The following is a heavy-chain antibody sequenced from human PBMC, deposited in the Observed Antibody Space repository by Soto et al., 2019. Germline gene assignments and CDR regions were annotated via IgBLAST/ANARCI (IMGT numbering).Heavy chain of an antibody. CDR3: ARGRKSYYDLIPSY. V-gene: IGHV3-33*01. CDR2: IWSDGSDT. CDR1: GFTFSNFA. D-gene: IGHD3-3*01. J-gene: IGHJ4*02. Sequence: QVQLVESGGGVVQPGRSLRLSCTTSGFTFSNFAMNWVRQAPGKGLEWVAVIWSDGSDTYYADSVKGRFIISRDNSKNTLSLQMNNLRADDTAVYYCARGRKSYYDLIPSYWGQGTLVTVSS.